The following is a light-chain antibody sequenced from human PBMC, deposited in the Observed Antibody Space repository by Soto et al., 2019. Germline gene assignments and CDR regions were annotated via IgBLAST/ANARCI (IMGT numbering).Light chain of an antibody. CDR2: EVS. V-gene: IGLV2-14*01. CDR1: SSDVGGYNY. CDR3: SPYTSSSTHVV. J-gene: IGLJ2*01. Sequence: QSVLTQPASVSGSPGQSITISCTGTSSDVGGYNYVSWYQQHPGKAPKLMIYEVSNRPSGVSNRFSGSKSGNTASLTISGLQAEDEADYYCSPYTSSSTHVVFGGGTKVTVL.